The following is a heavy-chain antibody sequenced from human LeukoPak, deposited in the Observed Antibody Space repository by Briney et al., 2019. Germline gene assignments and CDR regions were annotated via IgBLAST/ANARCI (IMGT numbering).Heavy chain of an antibody. V-gene: IGHV3-21*01. J-gene: IGHJ2*01. D-gene: IGHD3-22*01. Sequence: GGSLRLSCAASGFTFSSYSMNWVRQAPGKGLEWVSSISSSSSYTYYADSVKGRFTISRDNAKNSLYLQMNSLRAEDTAVYYCARELNYDSSGYYYLGPYWYFDLWGRGTLVTVSS. CDR2: ISSSSSYT. CDR1: GFTFSSYS. CDR3: ARELNYDSSGYYYLGPYWYFDL.